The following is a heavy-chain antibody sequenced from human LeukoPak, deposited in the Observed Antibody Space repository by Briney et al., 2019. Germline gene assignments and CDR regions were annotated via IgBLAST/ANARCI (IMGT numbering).Heavy chain of an antibody. CDR2: ISSSGSYT. V-gene: IGHV3-11*03. D-gene: IGHD5-18*01. J-gene: IGHJ4*02. CDR1: GXTFSDYY. Sequence: KPGGSLRLSCAASGXTFSDYYMSWIRQAPGTGLEWVSYISSSGSYTNYADSVKCRFNISRDNAKKSLYLQMNSLRAEDTAVYYCARRLGYNYGYPFDYWGQGTLVTVSS. CDR3: ARRLGYNYGYPFDY.